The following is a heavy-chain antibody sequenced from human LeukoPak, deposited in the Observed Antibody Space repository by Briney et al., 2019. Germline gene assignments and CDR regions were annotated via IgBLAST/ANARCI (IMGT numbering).Heavy chain of an antibody. J-gene: IGHJ6*02. CDR2: ISYDGSNK. CDR1: GFTFSSYA. Sequence: PGGSLRLSCAASGFTFSSYAMHWVRQAPGKGLEWVAVISYDGSNKYYADSVKGRFTISRDNSKNTLYLQMNSLRAEDTAVYYCAREGVSGYDRDYYYYYYGMDVWGQGTTVTVSS. CDR3: AREGVSGYDRDYYYYYYGMDV. V-gene: IGHV3-30-3*01. D-gene: IGHD5-12*01.